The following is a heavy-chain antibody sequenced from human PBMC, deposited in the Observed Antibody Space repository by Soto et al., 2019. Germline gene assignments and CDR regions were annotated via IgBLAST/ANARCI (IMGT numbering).Heavy chain of an antibody. J-gene: IGHJ6*02. Sequence: ASVKVSCKASGYTFTSYAMHWVRQAPGQGLEWMGWINAGNGNTKYSQKFQGRVTITRDTSASTAYMELSSLRSEDTAVYYCARDLKDFWSCYSVYSWNYYYYGMDVWGQGTTVTVSS. CDR1: GYTFTSYA. CDR3: ARDLKDFWSCYSVYSWNYYYYGMDV. V-gene: IGHV1-3*01. D-gene: IGHD3-3*01. CDR2: INAGNGNT.